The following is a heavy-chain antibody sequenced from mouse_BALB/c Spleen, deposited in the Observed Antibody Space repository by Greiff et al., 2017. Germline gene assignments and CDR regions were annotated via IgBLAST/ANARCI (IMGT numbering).Heavy chain of an antibody. CDR2: IYPGDGDT. CDR3: ARFYQSSYYAMDY. V-gene: IGHV1-82*01. J-gene: IGHJ4*01. CDR1: GYAFSSSW. Sequence: QVQLKESGPELVKPGASVKISCKASGYAFSSSWMNWVKQRPGQGLEWIGRIYPGDGDTNYNGKFKGKATLTADKSSSTAYMQLSSLTSVDSAVYFCARFYQSSYYAMDYWGQGTSVTVSS.